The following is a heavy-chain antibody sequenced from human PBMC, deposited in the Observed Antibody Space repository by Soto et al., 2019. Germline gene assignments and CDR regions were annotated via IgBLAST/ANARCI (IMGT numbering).Heavy chain of an antibody. CDR3: TTAYSSSWYYYYYGMDV. CDR1: GFTFSNAW. J-gene: IGHJ6*02. V-gene: IGHV3-15*01. D-gene: IGHD6-13*01. CDR2: IKSKTDGGTT. Sequence: GGSLRLSCAASGFTFSNAWMSWVRQAPGKGLEWVGRIKSKTDGGTTDYAAPVKGRFTISRDDSKNTLYLQMNSLKTEDTAVYYCTTAYSSSWYYYYYGMDVWGQGTTVTGSS.